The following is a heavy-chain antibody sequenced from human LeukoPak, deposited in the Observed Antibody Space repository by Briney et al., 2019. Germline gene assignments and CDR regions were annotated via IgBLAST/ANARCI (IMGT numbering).Heavy chain of an antibody. V-gene: IGHV4-34*01. CDR2: IQSSGST. CDR1: GGSFSGYF. Sequence: SETPSPTCAGLGGSFSGYFLSRVPQPPGKGLEWIGEIQSSGSTNYNPSLKSRVTISVDTSKNQFSLKLSSVTAADTAVYYCARAGFSYYDSSGYNWFDPWGQGTLVTVSS. D-gene: IGHD3-22*01. J-gene: IGHJ5*02. CDR3: ARAGFSYYDSSGYNWFDP.